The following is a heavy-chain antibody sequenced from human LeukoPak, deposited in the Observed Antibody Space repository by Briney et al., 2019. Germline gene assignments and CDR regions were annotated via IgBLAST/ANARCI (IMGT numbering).Heavy chain of an antibody. CDR2: IRREGYGGTT. D-gene: IGHD3-3*01. CDR1: GFNFGVYS. V-gene: IGHV3-49*03. CDR3: TRDHDFWRGPLDV. Sequence: GGSLRLSCTASGFNFGVYSLSWFRQAPGVGLEWVAFIRREGYGGTTEYAASVKGRFTISRDDSKSIAYLQMNSLKTEDTGVYYCTRDHDFWRGPLDVWGKGTTVTVSS. J-gene: IGHJ6*04.